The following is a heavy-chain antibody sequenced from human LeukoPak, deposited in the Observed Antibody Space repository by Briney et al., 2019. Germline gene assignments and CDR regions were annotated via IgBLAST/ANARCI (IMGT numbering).Heavy chain of an antibody. CDR3: ARDVAAAGED. D-gene: IGHD6-13*01. V-gene: IGHV3-7*04. CDR1: GFIFSGSA. J-gene: IGHJ4*02. Sequence: PGGSLRLSCAASGFIFSGSAVHWVRQAPGKGLEWVANIKQDGSEKYYVDSVRGRFTISRDNAKNSLYLQMNSLRAEDTAVYYCARDVAAAGEDWGQGTLVTVSS. CDR2: IKQDGSEK.